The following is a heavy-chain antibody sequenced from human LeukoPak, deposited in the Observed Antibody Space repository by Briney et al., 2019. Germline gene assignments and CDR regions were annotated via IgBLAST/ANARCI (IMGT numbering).Heavy chain of an antibody. J-gene: IGHJ4*02. V-gene: IGHV1-46*01. D-gene: IGHD3-22*01. CDR3: ARGGEYYDSSGSHPYDY. Sequence: GASVKVFCKASGYTFTSYYMHWVRQPPGQGLEWMGIINPSGGSTSYAQKFQGRVTMTRDMSTSTVYMELSSLRCEDTAVYYCARGGEYYDSSGSHPYDYWGQGTLVTVSS. CDR1: GYTFTSYY. CDR2: INPSGGST.